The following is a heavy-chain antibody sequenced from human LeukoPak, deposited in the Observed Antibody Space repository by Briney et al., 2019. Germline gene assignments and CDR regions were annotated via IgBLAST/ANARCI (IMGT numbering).Heavy chain of an antibody. Sequence: SVKVSCKASGGTFSSYAISWVRQAPGQGLEWMGRIIPILGIANYAQKFQGRVTITADKSTSTAYMELSSLRSEDTAVYYCARATRHRSWYTGYYFDYWGQGTLVTVSS. J-gene: IGHJ4*02. CDR1: GGTFSSYA. CDR2: IIPILGIA. CDR3: ARATRHRSWYTGYYFDY. D-gene: IGHD6-13*01. V-gene: IGHV1-69*04.